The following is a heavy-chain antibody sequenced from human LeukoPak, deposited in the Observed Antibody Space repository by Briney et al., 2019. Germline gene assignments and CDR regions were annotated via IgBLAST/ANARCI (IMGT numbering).Heavy chain of an antibody. CDR2: INSDGSST. CDR3: AREGIAVAGSFDY. CDR1: GFTYSSYW. J-gene: IGHJ4*02. D-gene: IGHD6-19*01. V-gene: IGHV3-74*01. Sequence: GGSLRLSCAASGFTYSSYWMHWVRQAPGKGLVWVSRINSDGSSTSYADSVKGRFTISRDNAKNTLYLQMNSLRAEDTAVYYCAREGIAVAGSFDYWGQGTLVTVSS.